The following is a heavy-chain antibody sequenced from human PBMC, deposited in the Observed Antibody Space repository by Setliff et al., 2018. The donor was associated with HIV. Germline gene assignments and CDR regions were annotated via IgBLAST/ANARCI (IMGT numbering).Heavy chain of an antibody. J-gene: IGHJ4*02. V-gene: IGHV3-48*01. CDR3: ARASRGGYYDSSAYAY. CDR1: GFTLNTYS. Sequence: GGSLRLSCATSGFTLNTYSMSWVRQAPGKGLEWLSYISGSSSTIYYADSVKGRFTISRDNAKNSLYLQMNSLRAEDTAVYYCARASRGGYYDSSAYAYWGQGTLVTVSS. D-gene: IGHD3-22*01. CDR2: ISGSSSTI.